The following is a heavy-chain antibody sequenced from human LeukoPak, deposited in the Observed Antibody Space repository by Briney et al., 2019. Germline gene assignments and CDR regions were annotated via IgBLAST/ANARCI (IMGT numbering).Heavy chain of an antibody. D-gene: IGHD6-13*01. CDR1: GFTFSSYW. CDR3: GIAAAKNYFDY. J-gene: IGHJ4*02. V-gene: IGHV3-7*01. CDR2: IKQDGSGK. Sequence: GGSLRLSCAASGFTFSSYWMSWVRQAPGKGPEWVANIKQDGSGKYYVDSVKGRFTISRDNAKNSLYLQMNSLRAEDTAVYYCGIAAAKNYFDYWGQGTLVTVSS.